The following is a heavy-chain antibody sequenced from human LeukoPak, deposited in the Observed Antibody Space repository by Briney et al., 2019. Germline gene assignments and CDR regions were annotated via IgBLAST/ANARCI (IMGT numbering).Heavy chain of an antibody. V-gene: IGHV4-61*08. CDR3: ARGGDYGDLH. Sequence: SETLSLTCTVSGGSISSGGYYWSWIRQPPGKGLEWIGYIYYSGSTNYNPSLKSRVTISVDTSKNQFSLKLSSVTAADTAVYYCARGGDYGDLHWGQGTLVTVSS. CDR1: GGSISSGGYY. CDR2: IYYSGST. J-gene: IGHJ4*02. D-gene: IGHD4-17*01.